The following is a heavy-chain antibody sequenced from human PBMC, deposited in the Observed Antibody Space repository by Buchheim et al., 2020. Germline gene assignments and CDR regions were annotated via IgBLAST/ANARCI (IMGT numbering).Heavy chain of an antibody. D-gene: IGHD3-22*01. CDR1: GGSFSGYY. V-gene: IGHV4-34*01. CDR2: INHSGST. CDR3: ARRPLITMIVVVIGSGRYFDY. J-gene: IGHJ4*02. Sequence: QVQLQQWGAGLLKPSETLSLTCAVYGGSFSGYYWSWIRQPPGKGLEWIGEINHSGSTNYNPSLKSRVTISVDTSKNQFSLKLSSVTAADTAVYYCARRPLITMIVVVIGSGRYFDYWGQGTL.